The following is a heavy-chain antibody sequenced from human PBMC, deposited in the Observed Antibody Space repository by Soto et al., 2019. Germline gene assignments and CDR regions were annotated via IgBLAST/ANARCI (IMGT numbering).Heavy chain of an antibody. CDR2: IASDGRNK. V-gene: IGHV3-30*18. Sequence: QVQLVESGGGVVQPGRSLRLSCAASGFTFSSYGMHWVRQAPGKGLEWVTVIASDGRNKYFADSVKGRFTISRDNSKNTRYLEMNRLRADDTAVYYCAKGSTWGYYYMDVWGKGTTVTVSS. CDR1: GFTFSSYG. CDR3: AKGSTWGYYYMDV. J-gene: IGHJ6*03. D-gene: IGHD7-27*01.